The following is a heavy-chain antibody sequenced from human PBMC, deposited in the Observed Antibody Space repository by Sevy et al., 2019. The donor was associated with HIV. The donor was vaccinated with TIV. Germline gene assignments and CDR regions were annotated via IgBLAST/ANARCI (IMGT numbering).Heavy chain of an antibody. CDR2: LSYDDSDE. V-gene: IGHV3-30-3*02. D-gene: IGHD3-22*01. CDR3: AKDDLGYIDY. J-gene: IGHJ4*02. CDR1: GFIFSTSP. Sequence: GGSLRLSCAASGFIFSTSPMHWVRQAPGKGLECVAILSYDDSDENYADSEKGRFTISRDNSKNTLYLQMNSLRTEDTAVYYCAKDDLGYIDYWGQGTLVTVSS.